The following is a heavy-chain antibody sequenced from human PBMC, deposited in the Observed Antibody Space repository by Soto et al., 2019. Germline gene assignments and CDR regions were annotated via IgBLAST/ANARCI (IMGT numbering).Heavy chain of an antibody. CDR1: GYTCTSYG. V-gene: IGHV1-18*01. J-gene: IGHJ5*01. CDR2: ISAYNGNT. D-gene: IGHD2-15*01. Sequence: ASVKVSCKASGYTCTSYGISWVRQAPGQGLEWMGWISAYNGNTNYAQKLQGRVTMTTDTSTSTAYMELRSLRSDDTAVYYCARDEHCSDGSSPNGFDPWAQRTELTVSS. CDR3: ARDEHCSDGSSPNGFDP.